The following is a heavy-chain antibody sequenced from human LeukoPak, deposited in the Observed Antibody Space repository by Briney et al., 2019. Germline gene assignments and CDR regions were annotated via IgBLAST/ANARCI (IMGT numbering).Heavy chain of an antibody. Sequence: GGSLRLSCAASGFTFIDAWMSWVRQAPGKGLEWVGRSKSKSAGGTIDYAAPVKGRFTVSRDDSKNTLYLQMNSLRAEDTAVYYCARSLVGIPNWFDPWGQGTLVTVSS. CDR3: ARSLVGIPNWFDP. V-gene: IGHV3-15*01. D-gene: IGHD2-15*01. CDR2: SKSKSAGGTI. CDR1: GFTFIDAW. J-gene: IGHJ5*02.